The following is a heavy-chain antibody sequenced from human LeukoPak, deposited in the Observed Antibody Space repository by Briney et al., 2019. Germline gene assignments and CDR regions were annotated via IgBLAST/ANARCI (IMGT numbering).Heavy chain of an antibody. CDR1: GYTFTGYY. D-gene: IGHD3-10*01. CDR3: ARGPSITMIRGGQWYYYMDV. Sequence: EASVKVSCKASGYTFTGYYMHWVRQAPGQGLEWMGWINPNSGSTNYAQKFQGRVTMTRDTSTNTVYMELSSLRSEDTAVYYCARGPSITMIRGGQWYYYMDVWGKGTTVTISS. J-gene: IGHJ6*03. V-gene: IGHV1-2*02. CDR2: INPNSGST.